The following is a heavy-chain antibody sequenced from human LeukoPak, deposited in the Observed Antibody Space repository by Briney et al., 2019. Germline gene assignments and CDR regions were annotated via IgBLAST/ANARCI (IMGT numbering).Heavy chain of an antibody. D-gene: IGHD2-21*02. CDR2: IYSSGDI. J-gene: IGHJ4*02. CDR1: GGSVNGYY. V-gene: IGHV4-59*02. Sequence: PSETLSLTCAVSGGSVNGYYWSWIRQTPGMGLEWIGYIYSSGDINYNPSLTGRLTMSVDTSNNQVSLKLSSVTAADTAVYFCARQPPNTASFDYWGQGTLVTVSS. CDR3: ARQPPNTASFDY.